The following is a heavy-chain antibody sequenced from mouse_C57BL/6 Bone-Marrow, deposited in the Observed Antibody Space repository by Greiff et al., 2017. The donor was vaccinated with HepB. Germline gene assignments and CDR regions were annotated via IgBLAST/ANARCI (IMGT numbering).Heavy chain of an antibody. CDR1: GFTFSDYG. Sequence: EVKLMESGGGLVQPGGSLKLSCAASGFTFSDYGMAWVRQAPRKGPEWVAFISNLAYSIYYADTVTGRFTISRENAKNTLYLEMSSLRSEDTAMYYCARVGYYGGFAYWGQGTLVTVSA. CDR2: ISNLAYSI. J-gene: IGHJ3*01. D-gene: IGHD2-3*01. CDR3: ARVGYYGGFAY. V-gene: IGHV5-15*01.